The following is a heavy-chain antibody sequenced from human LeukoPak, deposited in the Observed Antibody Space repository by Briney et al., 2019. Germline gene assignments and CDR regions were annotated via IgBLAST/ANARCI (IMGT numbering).Heavy chain of an antibody. CDR2: FHSGDSEI. D-gene: IGHD5/OR15-5a*01. Sequence: ESLKISCQSSGCIFTNYWMALVRAEPGKGPEGMGVFHSGDSEINHSPSFEGQVTISADTSISTAYLEWYSLKASDSAIYYCAKTIASLGSGARYFDPWGQGTMITVSS. CDR1: GCIFTNYW. CDR3: AKTIASLGSGARYFDP. J-gene: IGHJ5*02. V-gene: IGHV5-51*01.